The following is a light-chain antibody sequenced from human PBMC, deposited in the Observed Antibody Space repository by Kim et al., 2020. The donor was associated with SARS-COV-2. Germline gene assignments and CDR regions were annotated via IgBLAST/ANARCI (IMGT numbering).Light chain of an antibody. CDR1: HSINRY. V-gene: IGKV1-39*01. J-gene: IGKJ2*01. CDR3: QQSHSAPLYT. Sequence: DIQMTQSPSSLSASVGDSVTITCRASHSINRYLNWYQQKPGKAPKLLIYAASTLQTGVPSRFGGSGSGTDFILTINSLQPDDFATYYCQQSHSAPLYTFGQGTKLEI. CDR2: AAS.